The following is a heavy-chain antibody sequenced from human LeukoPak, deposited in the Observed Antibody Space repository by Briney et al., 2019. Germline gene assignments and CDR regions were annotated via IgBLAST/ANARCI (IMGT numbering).Heavy chain of an antibody. CDR1: GFTFDDYA. Sequence: GGSLRLSCAASGFTFDDYAMNWVRQRPGKGLEWVSLITWDGGSTYYADSVKGRFTISRDNNKDSLYLQMNSLRVDDTAFYYCVKGKYSDGFFDYWGHGTLVTVSS. J-gene: IGHJ5*01. V-gene: IGHV3-43D*03. CDR3: VKGKYSDGFFDY. CDR2: ITWDGGST. D-gene: IGHD5-12*01.